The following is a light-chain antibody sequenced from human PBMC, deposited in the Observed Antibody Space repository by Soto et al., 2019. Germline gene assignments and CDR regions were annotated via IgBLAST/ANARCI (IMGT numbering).Light chain of an antibody. CDR1: RSVGRY. CDR3: QQSGGSPWT. Sequence: DIQMTQSPPSLSASVGDSVTITCRASRSVGRYLNWYQKRAGKAPKLLINAASSLQTGVPSRFSGTGSATDFSLTIKSLQPEDAATYFCQQSGGSPWTFGQGTDVQI. J-gene: IGKJ1*01. V-gene: IGKV1-39*01. CDR2: AAS.